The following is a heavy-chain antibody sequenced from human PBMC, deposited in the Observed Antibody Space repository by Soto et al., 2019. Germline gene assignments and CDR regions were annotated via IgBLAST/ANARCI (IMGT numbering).Heavy chain of an antibody. CDR1: GFTFDDYA. CDR2: ISWNSGSI. J-gene: IGHJ4*02. V-gene: IGHV3-9*01. CDR3: AKDIEYYDSSGYSDY. D-gene: IGHD3-22*01. Sequence: GGSLRLSCAASGFTFDDYAMHWVRQAPGKGLEWVSGISWNSGSIGYVDSVKGRFTISRDNAKNSLYLQMNSLRAEDTALYYCAKDIEYYDSSGYSDYWGQGTLVTVSS.